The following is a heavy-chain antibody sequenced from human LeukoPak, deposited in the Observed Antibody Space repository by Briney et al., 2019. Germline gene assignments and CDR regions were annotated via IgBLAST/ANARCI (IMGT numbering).Heavy chain of an antibody. D-gene: IGHD3-22*01. CDR2: IYYSGST. CDR1: GASISSGDYY. J-gene: IGHJ4*02. Sequence: SETLSLTCTVSGASISSGDYYWSWIRQPPGKGLEWIGYIYYSGSTYYNPSLKSRVIISVDTSNNQFSLKLSSVTAADTAVYYCARDGNYDSSGYSTFDYWGQGTLVTVSS. CDR3: ARDGNYDSSGYSTFDY. V-gene: IGHV4-30-4*01.